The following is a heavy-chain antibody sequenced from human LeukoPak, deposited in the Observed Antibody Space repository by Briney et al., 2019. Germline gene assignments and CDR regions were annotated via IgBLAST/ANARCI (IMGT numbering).Heavy chain of an antibody. V-gene: IGHV3-23*01. CDR2: ISGSGGST. CDR1: GFTLSSYA. Sequence: PGGSLRLSCAASGFTLSSYAMSRVRQAPGKGLEWVSAISGSGGSTYYADSVKGRFTISRDNSKNTLYLQMNSLRAEDTAVYYCAKDLKLAATLGGFDYWGQGTLVTVSS. J-gene: IGHJ4*02. CDR3: AKDLKLAATLGGFDY. D-gene: IGHD2-15*01.